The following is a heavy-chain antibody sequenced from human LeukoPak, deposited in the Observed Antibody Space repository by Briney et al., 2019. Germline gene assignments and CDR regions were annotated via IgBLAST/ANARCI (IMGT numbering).Heavy chain of an antibody. Sequence: ETLALTCAVSGGSISSSNWWSWVRQPPGKGLEWVSGITGSGASKFYADSVKGRFTISRDNSGNTLYLRMDSLRDEDTAIYYCARRLVASGTPSGQFYYNVMDVWGQGTTVSVSS. D-gene: IGHD2-15*01. V-gene: IGHV3-23*01. J-gene: IGHJ6*02. CDR2: ITGSGASK. CDR1: GGSISSSN. CDR3: ARRLVASGTPSGQFYYNVMDV.